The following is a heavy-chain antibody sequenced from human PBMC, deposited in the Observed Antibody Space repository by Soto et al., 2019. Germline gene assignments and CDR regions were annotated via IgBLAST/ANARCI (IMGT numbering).Heavy chain of an antibody. J-gene: IGHJ4*02. CDR2: IDPRSGGT. Sequence: HVQLAQSGTEVKKPEASVRVSCMVSGYPFTTYYIHWVRQAPEQGLEWMGWIDPRSGGTVYEQKFQGRVTMTGDTSISTVYMDLSGLTSDDTALYYCATDDYGIFPYWGQGSLVTVSS. CDR3: ATDDYGIFPY. V-gene: IGHV1-2*02. D-gene: IGHD3-10*01. CDR1: GYPFTTYY.